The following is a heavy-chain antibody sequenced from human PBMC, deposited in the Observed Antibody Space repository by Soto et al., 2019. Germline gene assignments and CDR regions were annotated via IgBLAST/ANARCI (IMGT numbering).Heavy chain of an antibody. CDR3: QRTTILGVIGSMDV. J-gene: IGHJ6*02. D-gene: IGHD3-3*01. CDR1: GYTFRSYG. CDR2: ISPYHGKT. V-gene: IGHV1-18*01. Sequence: QVQLAQSGPEVKKPGASVKVSCQASGYTFRSYGINWVRQAPGQGLEWLGRISPYHGKTEYAKNVQGRVTMTTDTSTSTAYLELRSLRSDDTAVYYCQRTTILGVIGSMDVWGQGTAVTVSS.